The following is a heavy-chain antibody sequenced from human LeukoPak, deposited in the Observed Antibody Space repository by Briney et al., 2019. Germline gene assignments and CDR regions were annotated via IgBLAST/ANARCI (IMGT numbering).Heavy chain of an antibody. J-gene: IGHJ4*02. CDR2: IKSKTDGVTT. CDR3: TTERRLQYGWFDY. CDR1: GFTFSNAW. V-gene: IGHV3-15*01. Sequence: GGSLRLSWAASGFTFSNAWMSWVRQAPGKGLEWVGRIKSKTDGVTTDYAAPVKGRLTISRDDSKNTLYLQMNSLRTEDTAVYYCTTERRLQYGWFDYWGQGTLVTVSS. D-gene: IGHD4-4*01.